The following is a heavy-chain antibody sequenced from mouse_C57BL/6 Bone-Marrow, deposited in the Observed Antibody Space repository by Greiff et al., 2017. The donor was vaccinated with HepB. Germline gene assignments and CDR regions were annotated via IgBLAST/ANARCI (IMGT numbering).Heavy chain of an antibody. D-gene: IGHD2-4*01. CDR1: GFTFSDYY. Sequence: EVKLVESGGGLVQPGGSLKLSCAASGFTFSDYYMYWVRQTPEKRLEWVAYISNGGGSTYYPDTVKGRFTISRDNAKNTLYLQMSRLKSEDTAMYYCARPQIYYDYGDAMDDWGQGTSVTVSS. CDR3: ARPQIYYDYGDAMDD. J-gene: IGHJ4*01. V-gene: IGHV5-12*01. CDR2: ISNGGGST.